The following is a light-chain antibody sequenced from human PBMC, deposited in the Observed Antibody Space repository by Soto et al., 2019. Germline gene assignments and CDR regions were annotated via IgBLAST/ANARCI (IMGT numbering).Light chain of an antibody. CDR1: QGIRNY. CDR2: AAS. Sequence: DIQITQSPSSLSASVGDRVTITCRASQGIRNYLAWYPQTPGKVPKLLIYAASTLQSGVPSRFSGSGAGTDFTRTISSLQPEDVATDYCQQYYTYTRTFGQGTKVDIK. V-gene: IGKV1-27*01. CDR3: QQYYTYTRT. J-gene: IGKJ1*01.